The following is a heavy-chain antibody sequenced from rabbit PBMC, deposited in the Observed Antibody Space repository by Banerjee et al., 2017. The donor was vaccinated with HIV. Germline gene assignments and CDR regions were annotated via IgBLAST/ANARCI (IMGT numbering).Heavy chain of an antibody. J-gene: IGHJ6*01. CDR1: GFDFSNNT. D-gene: IGHD4-1*01. CDR2: IYPGFGIR. Sequence: QEQLKESGGGLVKPEGSLTLTCKASGFDFSNNTMCWARQAPGKGPEWIAYIYPGFGIRNYANSVKVRFTISSDNAQNTVDLQMNSLTAADTATYFCARGITIVAAGVDYGLDLWGPGTLVTVS. V-gene: IGHV1S47*01. CDR3: ARGITIVAAGVDYGLDL.